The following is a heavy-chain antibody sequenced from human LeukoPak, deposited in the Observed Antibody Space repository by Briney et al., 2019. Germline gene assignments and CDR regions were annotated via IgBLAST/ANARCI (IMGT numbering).Heavy chain of an antibody. CDR2: INSDGSST. Sequence: GGSLRLSCAASGFTFSSYWMHWVRQAPGKGLVWVSRINSDGSSTNYGDSVEGRFTISRDNAKNTLYLQMNSLRAEDTAVYYCATGSMYSGSFFLDYWGQGTLVTVSS. J-gene: IGHJ4*02. CDR1: GFTFSSYW. V-gene: IGHV3-74*01. CDR3: ATGSMYSGSFFLDY. D-gene: IGHD1-26*01.